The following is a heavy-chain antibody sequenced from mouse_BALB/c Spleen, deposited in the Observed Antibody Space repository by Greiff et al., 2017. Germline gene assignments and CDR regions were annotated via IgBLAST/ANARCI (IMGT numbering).Heavy chain of an antibody. CDR3: ARYGYGKDYAMDY. CDR1: GYSITSDYA. J-gene: IGHJ4*01. V-gene: IGHV3-2*02. D-gene: IGHD2-10*02. CDR2: ISYSGST. Sequence: EVQLQESGPGLVKPSQSLSLTCTVTGYSITSDYAWNWIRQFPGNQLEWMGYISYSGSTSYNPSLKSRISITRDTSKNQFFLQLNSVTTEDTATYYCARYGYGKDYAMDYWGQGTSVTVSS.